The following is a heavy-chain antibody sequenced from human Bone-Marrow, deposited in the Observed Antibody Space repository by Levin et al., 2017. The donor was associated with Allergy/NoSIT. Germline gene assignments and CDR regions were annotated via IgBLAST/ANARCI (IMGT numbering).Heavy chain of an antibody. D-gene: IGHD5-18*01. Sequence: GGSLRLSCAASGFTFNEYAMYWVRQAPGKGLEWVSGISWDRARVGYADSVKGRFTISRDNAKKSLYLQMSSLRTDDTALYYCAKDISYRFGSIAMDVWDPGTTVTVSS. CDR1: GFTFNEYA. CDR3: AKDISYRFGSIAMDV. V-gene: IGHV3-9*01. J-gene: IGHJ6*02. CDR2: ISWDRARV.